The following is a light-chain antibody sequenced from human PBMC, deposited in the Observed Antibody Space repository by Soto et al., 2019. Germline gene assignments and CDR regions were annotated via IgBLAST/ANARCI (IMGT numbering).Light chain of an antibody. J-gene: IGKJ1*01. CDR1: QSVSSY. CDR2: DAS. CDR3: QQRSNWT. V-gene: IGKV3-11*01. Sequence: EIVLTQSPATLSLSPGEGATLSCRASQSVSSYLAWYQQKPGQAPRLLIYDASNRATGIPARFSGSGSGTDFTLTISSLEPEDFAVYYCQQRSNWTFGQGTKVDIK.